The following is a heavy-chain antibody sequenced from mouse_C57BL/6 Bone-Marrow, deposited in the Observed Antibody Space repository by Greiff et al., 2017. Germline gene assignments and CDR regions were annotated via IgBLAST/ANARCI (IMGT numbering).Heavy chain of an antibody. CDR3: TRIYYDYLYFDY. V-gene: IGHV14-4*01. D-gene: IGHD2-4*01. J-gene: IGHJ2*01. CDR1: GFNIKDDY. Sequence: EVQLQQSGAELVRPGASVKLSCTASGFNIKDDYMHWVKQRPEQGLEWIGWIDPENGDTEYASKFQGKATITADTSSNTAYLQLSSLTSEDTAVYYCTRIYYDYLYFDYWGQGTTLTVSS. CDR2: IDPENGDT.